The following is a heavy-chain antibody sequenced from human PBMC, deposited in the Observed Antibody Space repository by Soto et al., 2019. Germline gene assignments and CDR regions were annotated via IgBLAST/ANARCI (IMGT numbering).Heavy chain of an antibody. V-gene: IGHV4-59*01. Sequence: PSETLSLTCTVSGGSISSYYWSWIRQPPGKGLEWIGYIHYSGSTNYNPSLKSRVTISVDTSKNQFSLKLSSVTAADTAVYYCARDSNGYYYDSSGYRNPGYGMDVWGQGTTVTVSS. CDR2: IHYSGST. CDR1: GGSISSYY. D-gene: IGHD3-22*01. CDR3: ARDSNGYYYDSSGYRNPGYGMDV. J-gene: IGHJ6*02.